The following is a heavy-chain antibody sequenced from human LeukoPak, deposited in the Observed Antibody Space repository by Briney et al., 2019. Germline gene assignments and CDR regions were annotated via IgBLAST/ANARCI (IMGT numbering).Heavy chain of an antibody. CDR1: GGSISSNY. CDR3: ARSEGVSYYYMDV. CDR2: IYYSGST. Sequence: PSGTLSLSCTDSGGSISSNYWSWIRQPPGKGLEWVWYIYYSGSTNYTTSLQSRVTISVDTSTTKFSLKLSSVTAADTAVYYCARSEGVSYYYMDVWGKGTTVTVSS. V-gene: IGHV4-59*01. J-gene: IGHJ6*03. D-gene: IGHD2-8*01.